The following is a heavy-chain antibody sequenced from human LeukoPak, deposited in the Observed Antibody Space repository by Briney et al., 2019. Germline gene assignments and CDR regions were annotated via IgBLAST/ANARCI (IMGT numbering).Heavy chain of an antibody. CDR2: INPKSGGT. D-gene: IGHD2-8*02. V-gene: IGHV1-2*02. CDR1: GYTFTNFY. Sequence: ASVKVSCKASGYTFTNFYIHWVRQAPGQGLEWMGSINPKSGGTNYAQKFQGRVTMTRDTSVSTAYMDLSSLTFDDTAIYYCTRVQKVVYYFDYWGQGTLVTVSS. J-gene: IGHJ4*02. CDR3: TRVQKVVYYFDY.